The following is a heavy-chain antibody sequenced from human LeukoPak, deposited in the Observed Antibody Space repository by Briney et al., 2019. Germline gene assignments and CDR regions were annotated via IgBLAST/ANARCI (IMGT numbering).Heavy chain of an antibody. Sequence: PGGSLRLSCAASGFTFSDYEMNWARQAPGKGLEWVSYISSSGSTIYYADSVKGRFTISRDSAKNSLYLQMNSLGGEDTAVYYCARDRSSGWLLGYWGQGTLVTVSS. J-gene: IGHJ4*02. D-gene: IGHD6-19*01. CDR3: ARDRSSGWLLGY. V-gene: IGHV3-48*03. CDR1: GFTFSDYE. CDR2: ISSSGSTI.